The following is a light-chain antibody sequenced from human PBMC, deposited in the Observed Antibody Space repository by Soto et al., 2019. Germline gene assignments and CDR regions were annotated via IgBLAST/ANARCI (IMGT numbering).Light chain of an antibody. V-gene: IGKV3-20*01. CDR2: GAS. J-gene: IGKJ1*01. CDR3: QQYGSSPPKT. CDR1: QSVSSSY. Sequence: EIVMTQSPATLSVSPGERATLSCRASQSVSSSYLAWYQQKPGQAPRLLIYGASSRATGIPDRFSGSGSGTDFTLTISGLEPEDFAVYYCQQYGSSPPKTFGQGTKVDIK.